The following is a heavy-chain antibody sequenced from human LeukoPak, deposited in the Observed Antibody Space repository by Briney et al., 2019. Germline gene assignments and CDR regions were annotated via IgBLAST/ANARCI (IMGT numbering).Heavy chain of an antibody. CDR2: INPNSGDT. J-gene: IGHJ4*02. V-gene: IGHV1-2*06. CDR3: ARDYCSSTSCLFDY. D-gene: IGHD2-2*01. CDR1: GYTFTSHD. Sequence: ASVKVSCKASGYTFTSHDINWVRQAPGQGLEWMGRINPNSGDTNYAQKFQGRVTMTRDTSISTAYMELSRLRSDDTAVYYCARDYCSSTSCLFDYWGQGTLVTVSS.